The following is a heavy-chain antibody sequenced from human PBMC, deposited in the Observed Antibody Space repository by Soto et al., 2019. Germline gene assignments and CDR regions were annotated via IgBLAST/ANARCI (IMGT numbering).Heavy chain of an antibody. Sequence: SETLSLTCTVSGASITTGNYYWGWIRQPPGKGLQWIGSSSYTGNTYFNPSLRSRVTISIDRSKNQFSLKLSSVTAADTAVYYCARVPDYWGQGILVTVSS. CDR2: SSYTGNT. J-gene: IGHJ4*02. CDR3: ARVPDY. V-gene: IGHV4-39*07. CDR1: GASITTGNYY. D-gene: IGHD2-2*01.